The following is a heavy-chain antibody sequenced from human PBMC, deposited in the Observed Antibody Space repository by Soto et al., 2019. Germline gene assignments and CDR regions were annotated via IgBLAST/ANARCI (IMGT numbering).Heavy chain of an antibody. D-gene: IGHD5-18*01. CDR1: GGTFSSYA. J-gene: IGHJ5*02. Sequence: SVKVSCKASGGTFSSYAISWVRQAPGQGLEWMGGIIPIFGTANYAQKFQGRVTITADESTSTAYMELSSLRSEDTAVYHCARDVDTAMVSGGFWFDPWGQGTLVTISS. V-gene: IGHV1-69*13. CDR3: ARDVDTAMVSGGFWFDP. CDR2: IIPIFGTA.